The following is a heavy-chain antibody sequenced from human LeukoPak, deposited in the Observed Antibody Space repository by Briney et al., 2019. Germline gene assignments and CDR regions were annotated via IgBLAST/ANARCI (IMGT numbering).Heavy chain of an antibody. CDR3: ARAVYDTSGYYIDY. Sequence: SSETLSLTCTVSGGSLSSYFWTWIRQPAGKGPEWIGRIYASGGTTHTPSLKSRVTMSVDTSKSQFSLKLSSVTAADTAVYYCARAVYDTSGYYIDYWGQGTLVTVSS. V-gene: IGHV4-4*07. D-gene: IGHD3-22*01. CDR1: GGSLSSYF. J-gene: IGHJ4*02. CDR2: IYASGGT.